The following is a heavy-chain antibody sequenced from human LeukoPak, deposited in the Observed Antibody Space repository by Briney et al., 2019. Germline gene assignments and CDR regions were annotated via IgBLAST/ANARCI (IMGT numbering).Heavy chain of an antibody. J-gene: IGHJ4*02. CDR3: ARASLLGCSGGSCYRVFDY. Sequence: GASVKVSCKASGYTFTSYGISWVRQAPGQGIEWMGWISAYNGNTNYAQELQGRVTMTTDTSTSTAYTELRSLRSDDTAVYYCARASLLGCSGGSCYRVFDYWGQGTLVTVSS. CDR2: ISAYNGNT. CDR1: GYTFTSYG. D-gene: IGHD2-15*01. V-gene: IGHV1-18*01.